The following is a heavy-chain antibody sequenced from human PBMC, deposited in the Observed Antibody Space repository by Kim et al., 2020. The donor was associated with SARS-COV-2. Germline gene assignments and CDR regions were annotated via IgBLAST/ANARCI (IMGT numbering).Heavy chain of an antibody. CDR2: INHSGST. J-gene: IGHJ5*02. D-gene: IGHD3-10*01. Sequence: SETLSLTCAVYGGSFSGYYWSWIRQPPGKGLEWIGEINHSGSTNYNPSLKSRVTISVDTSKNQFSLKLSSVTAADTAVYYCARAQGRYGSGIWFDPWGQGTLVTVSS. V-gene: IGHV4-34*01. CDR1: GGSFSGYY. CDR3: ARAQGRYGSGIWFDP.